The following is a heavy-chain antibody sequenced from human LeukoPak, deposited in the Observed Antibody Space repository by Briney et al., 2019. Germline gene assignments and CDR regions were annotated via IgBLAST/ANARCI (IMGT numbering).Heavy chain of an antibody. J-gene: IGHJ4*02. CDR1: GGSFSGYY. CDR2: INHSGST. D-gene: IGHD6-13*01. V-gene: IGHV4-34*01. CDR3: ARGPGTWYYY. Sequence: PSETLSLTGAVYGGSFSGYYWSWIRQPPGKGLEWIGEINHSGSTNYNPSLKSRVTISIDTSKNQFSLKLSSVTAADTALYYCARGPGTWYYYWGQGTLVTVSS.